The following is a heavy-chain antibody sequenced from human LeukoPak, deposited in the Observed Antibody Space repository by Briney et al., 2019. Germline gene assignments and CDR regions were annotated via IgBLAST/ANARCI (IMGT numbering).Heavy chain of an antibody. CDR2: IYYSGST. V-gene: IGHV4-39*01. Sequence: SETLSLTCTVSGGSISSSSYYWGWIRQPPGKGLEWIGSIYYSGSTYYNPSLKSRVTISVDTSKNQFSLKLSSVTAADTAVYYCARQRASSGWFPQLKYYFDYWGQGTLVTVSS. CDR3: ARQRASSGWFPQLKYYFDY. D-gene: IGHD6-19*01. CDR1: GGSISSSSYY. J-gene: IGHJ4*02.